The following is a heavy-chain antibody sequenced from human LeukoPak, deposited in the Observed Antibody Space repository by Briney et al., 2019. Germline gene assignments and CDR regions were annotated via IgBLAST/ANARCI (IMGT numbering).Heavy chain of an antibody. D-gene: IGHD5-12*01. CDR1: GFTFSSYG. CDR3: AKGLIISGYDFDWFDP. CDR2: ISYDGSNK. Sequence: GGSLRLSCAASGFTFSSYGMHWVRQAPGKGLEWVAVISYDGSNKYYADSVKGRFTISRDNSKNTLYLQMNSLRAVDTAVYYCAKGLIISGYDFDWFDPWGQGTLVTVSS. J-gene: IGHJ5*02. V-gene: IGHV3-30*18.